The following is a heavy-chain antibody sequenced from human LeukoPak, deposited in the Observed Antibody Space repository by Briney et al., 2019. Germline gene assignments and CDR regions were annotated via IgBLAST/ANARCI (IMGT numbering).Heavy chain of an antibody. CDR3: ARDNSVEDTAWWFDP. J-gene: IGHJ5*02. CDR1: GGSISSSSYY. Sequence: SETLSLTCTASGGSISSSSYYWGWIRQPPGKGLEWIGSIYYSGSTYYNPSLKSRVTISVDTSKNQFSLKLSSVTAADTAVYYCARDNSVEDTAWWFDPWGQGTLVTVSS. V-gene: IGHV4-39*07. CDR2: IYYSGST. D-gene: IGHD4-23*01.